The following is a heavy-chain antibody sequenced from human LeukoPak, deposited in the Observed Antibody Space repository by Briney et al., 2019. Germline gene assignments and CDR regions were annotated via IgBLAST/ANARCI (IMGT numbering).Heavy chain of an antibody. Sequence: SETLSLTCTVSGGSISSGGYYWSWLRQHPGKGLEWIGYIYYSGSTYYNPSLKSRVTISVDTSKNQFSLKLSSVTAADTAVYYCARARYGGQRSAFDIWGQGTMVTVSS. V-gene: IGHV4-31*03. CDR3: ARARYGGQRSAFDI. CDR1: GGSISSGGYY. D-gene: IGHD4-23*01. J-gene: IGHJ3*02. CDR2: IYYSGST.